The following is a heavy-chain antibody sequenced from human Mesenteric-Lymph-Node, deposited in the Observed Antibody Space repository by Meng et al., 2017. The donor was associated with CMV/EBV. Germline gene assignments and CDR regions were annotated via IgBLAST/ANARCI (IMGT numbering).Heavy chain of an antibody. CDR2: ISRSGTTI. J-gene: IGHJ6*02. D-gene: IGHD2-2*02. Sequence: GESLKISCAVSGFTFRNYEMSWVRQAPGKGLEWVSYISRSGTTIYYADSVKGRFTISRDNAKNSLYLQMNSLRAEDTAVYYCAREVVPAAISGFYYYGLDVWGQGTTVTVSS. V-gene: IGHV3-48*03. CDR1: GFTFRNYE. CDR3: AREVVPAAISGFYYYGLDV.